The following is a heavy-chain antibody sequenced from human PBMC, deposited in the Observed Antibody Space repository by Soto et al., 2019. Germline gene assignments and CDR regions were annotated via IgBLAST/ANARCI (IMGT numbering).Heavy chain of an antibody. CDR1: GYKFATYW. J-gene: IGHJ4*02. V-gene: IGHV5-51*01. CDR3: ARRLQLVRGTFDY. CDR2: IYPDDSET. D-gene: IGHD6-13*01. Sequence: GESLKISCKGSGYKFATYWIAWVRQMPGKGLEWMGTIYPDDSETRYSPSFQGQVIISADKSISTAYLQWSSLQASDTAMYYCARRLQLVRGTFDYWGQGTLVTVSS.